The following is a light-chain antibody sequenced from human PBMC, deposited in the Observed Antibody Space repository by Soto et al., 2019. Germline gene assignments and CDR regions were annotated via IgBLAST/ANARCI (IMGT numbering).Light chain of an antibody. Sequence: IQMTQSPSSLSASVGDRVSITCRASQTISAYLNWYQQKPGKAPKLLIYAASTLQSGVPSRFSGSGSETDFTLTITSLQLEDFATYYCQQSYSSPVTFGGGTKVDIK. CDR1: QTISAY. CDR3: QQSYSSPVT. CDR2: AAS. V-gene: IGKV1-39*01. J-gene: IGKJ4*01.